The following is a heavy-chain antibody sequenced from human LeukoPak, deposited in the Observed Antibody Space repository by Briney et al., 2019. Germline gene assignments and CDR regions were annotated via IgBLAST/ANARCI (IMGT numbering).Heavy chain of an antibody. J-gene: IGHJ4*02. Sequence: GASVKVSCKASGGTFSSYAISWVRQAPGQGLEWMGGIIPILGTANYAQKFQGRVTITTDESTSTAYMELSSLRSEDTAVYYCARHFSGDRKIVVVPAAYFDYWGQGTLVTVSS. CDR1: GGTFSSYA. V-gene: IGHV1-69*05. D-gene: IGHD2-2*01. CDR3: ARHFSGDRKIVVVPAAYFDY. CDR2: IIPILGTA.